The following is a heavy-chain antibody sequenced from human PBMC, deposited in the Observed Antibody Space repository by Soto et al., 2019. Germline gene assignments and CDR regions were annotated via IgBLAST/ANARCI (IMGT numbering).Heavy chain of an antibody. CDR2: IYYTGST. CDR1: GGSVNSDTFY. D-gene: IGHD6-6*01. V-gene: IGHV4-61*01. CDR3: AREFSNSPEAFDS. Sequence: SETLSLTCTVSGGSVNSDTFYWSWIRHPPGRGLEWIGYIYYTGSTNYNPSLKSRVTISVDTSRNQFSLKLSSVTAADTAVYYCAREFSNSPEAFDSWGQGSLVTVSS. J-gene: IGHJ4*02.